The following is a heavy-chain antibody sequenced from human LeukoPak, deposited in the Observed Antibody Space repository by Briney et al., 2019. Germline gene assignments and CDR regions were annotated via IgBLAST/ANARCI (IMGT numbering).Heavy chain of an antibody. Sequence: PSETLSLTCNVSGGSISSYYWSWIRQPPGKGLEWIGYIYYSGSTNYNPSLKSRVTISVDTSKNQFSLKLSSVTAADTAVYYCARKGSYYGGLDYWGQGTLVTVSS. CDR3: ARKGSYYGGLDY. J-gene: IGHJ4*02. V-gene: IGHV4-59*01. D-gene: IGHD1-26*01. CDR1: GGSISSYY. CDR2: IYYSGST.